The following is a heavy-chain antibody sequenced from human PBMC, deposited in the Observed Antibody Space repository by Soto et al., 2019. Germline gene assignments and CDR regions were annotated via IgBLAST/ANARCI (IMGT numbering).Heavy chain of an antibody. Sequence: QVQLVESGGGWVQPGRSLRLSCEATGFSFTTYGMHWVRQAPAKGLEWGAVIGYDGNNKYYADSVEGRFTISRDNSKNTVYLQMKSLRGDDTAVYYCARGGVTGIVGIFGSPLDIWGQGTVVTVSS. CDR1: GFSFTTYG. D-gene: IGHD1-1*01. J-gene: IGHJ3*02. V-gene: IGHV3-33*01. CDR3: ARGGVTGIVGIFGSPLDI. CDR2: IGYDGNNK.